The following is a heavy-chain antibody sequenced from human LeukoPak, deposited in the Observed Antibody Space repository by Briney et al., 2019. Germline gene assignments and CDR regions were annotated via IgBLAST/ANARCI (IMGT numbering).Heavy chain of an antibody. CDR2: IKQDGSEK. Sequence: GGSLRLSCAASGFSFSSYAMSWVRQAPGKGLEWVANIKQDGSEKYYVDSVKGRFTISRDNAKNSLYLQMNSLRAEDTAVYYCAREGDYYDSSGYQLFFDYWGQGTLVTVSS. V-gene: IGHV3-7*01. D-gene: IGHD3-22*01. J-gene: IGHJ4*02. CDR1: GFSFSSYA. CDR3: AREGDYYDSSGYQLFFDY.